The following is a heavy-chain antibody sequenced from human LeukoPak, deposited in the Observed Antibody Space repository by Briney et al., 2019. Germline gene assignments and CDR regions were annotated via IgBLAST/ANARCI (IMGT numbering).Heavy chain of an antibody. CDR1: GGSISSYY. V-gene: IGHV4-59*12. CDR3: ARGPPYIVVVTAIGFFDY. CDR2: ISYSGST. D-gene: IGHD2-21*02. J-gene: IGHJ4*02. Sequence: ASETLSLTCTVSGGSISSYYWSWIRQPPGKGLEWIGYISYSGSTNYNPSLKSRVTISVDTSKNQFSLKLISVTAADTAVYYCARGPPYIVVVTAIGFFDYWGQGTLVTVSS.